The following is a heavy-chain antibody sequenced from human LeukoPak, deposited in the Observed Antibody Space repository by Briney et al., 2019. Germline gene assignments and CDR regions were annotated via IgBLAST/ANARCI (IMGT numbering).Heavy chain of an antibody. Sequence: GGSLRLSCTVSGFTFSRSAMTWVRQAPGKGLEWVSAISGSGASTYYADSVTGRFTISRDNSKNTVFLHMKTLRVEDTALYYCARWGGSFSSRFDPWGQGTLVTVSS. CDR3: ARWGGSFSSRFDP. CDR2: ISGSGAST. D-gene: IGHD1-26*01. J-gene: IGHJ5*02. V-gene: IGHV3-23*01. CDR1: GFTFSRSA.